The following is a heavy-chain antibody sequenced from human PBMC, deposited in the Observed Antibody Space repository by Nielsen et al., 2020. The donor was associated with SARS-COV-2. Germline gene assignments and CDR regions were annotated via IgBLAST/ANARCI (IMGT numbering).Heavy chain of an antibody. D-gene: IGHD3-9*01. CDR2: INPSGGST. CDR3: ARVVSYDILTGFNYYYYYGMDV. Sequence: SVKVSCKASGYTFTSYYMHWVRQAPGQGLEWMGIINPSGGSTSYAQKFQGRVTMTRDTSTSTVYMELSSLRSEDTAVYYCARVVSYDILTGFNYYYYYGMDVWGQGTTVTVSS. J-gene: IGHJ6*02. CDR1: GYTFTSYY. V-gene: IGHV1-46*01.